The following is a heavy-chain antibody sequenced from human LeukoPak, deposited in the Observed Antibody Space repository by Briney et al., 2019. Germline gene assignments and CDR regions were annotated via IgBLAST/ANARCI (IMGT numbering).Heavy chain of an antibody. CDR3: ARGPQYSSSWYYFDY. V-gene: IGHV4-34*01. CDR1: GGSFSGYY. CDR2: INHSGST. D-gene: IGHD6-13*01. Sequence: SETLSLTCAVYGGSFSGYYWSWIRKPPGKGLEWIGEINHSGSTNYNPSLKSRVTISVDTSKNQFSLKLSSVTAAGTAVYYCARGPQYSSSWYYFDYWGQGTLVTVSS. J-gene: IGHJ4*02.